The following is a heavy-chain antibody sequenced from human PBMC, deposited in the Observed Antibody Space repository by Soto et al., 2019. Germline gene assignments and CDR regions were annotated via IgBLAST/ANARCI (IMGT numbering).Heavy chain of an antibody. D-gene: IGHD3-9*01. J-gene: IGHJ4*02. CDR3: ARDRRYFDWLIPDY. Sequence: PSETLSLTCTVSGGSISSYYWSWIRQPPGKGLEWIGYIYYSGSTNYNPSLKSRVTISVDTSKNQFSLKLSSVSVADTAVYYCARDRRYFDWLIPDYWGQGTLVTVS. CDR2: IYYSGST. V-gene: IGHV4-59*01. CDR1: GGSISSYY.